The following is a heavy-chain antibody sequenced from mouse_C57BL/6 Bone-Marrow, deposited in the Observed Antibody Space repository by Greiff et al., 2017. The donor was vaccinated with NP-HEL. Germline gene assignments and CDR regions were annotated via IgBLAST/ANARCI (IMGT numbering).Heavy chain of an antibody. V-gene: IGHV1-81*01. D-gene: IGHD2-4*01. CDR3: AFYYDYDRGAY. J-gene: IGHJ3*01. CDR2: IYPRSGNT. Sequence: QVQLKESGAELARPGASVKLSCKASGYTFTSYGISWVKQRTGQGLEWIGEIYPRSGNTYYNEKFKGKATLTADKSSSTAYMELRSLTSEDSAVYFCAFYYDYDRGAYWGQGTLVTVSA. CDR1: GYTFTSYG.